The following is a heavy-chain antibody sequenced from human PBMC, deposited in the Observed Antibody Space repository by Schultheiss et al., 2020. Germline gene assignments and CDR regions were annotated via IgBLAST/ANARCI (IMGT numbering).Heavy chain of an antibody. J-gene: IGHJ4*02. CDR2: ISGSGGST. D-gene: IGHD6-6*01. CDR1: GFTFSSYA. V-gene: IGHV3-23*01. Sequence: GGSLRLSCAASGFTFSSYAMSWVRQAPGKGLEWVSAISGSGGSTYYADSVKGRFTISRDNSKNTLYLQMNSLRAEDTAVYYCAKSPTIGGAARPPHFDYWGQGTLVTFSS. CDR3: AKSPTIGGAARPPHFDY.